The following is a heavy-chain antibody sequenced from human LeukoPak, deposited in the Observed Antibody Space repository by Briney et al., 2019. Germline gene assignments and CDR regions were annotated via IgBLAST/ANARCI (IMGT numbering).Heavy chain of an antibody. V-gene: IGHV3-21*01. CDR2: ISYLSSHV. CDR3: GRAFPPLRTSSAGDL. J-gene: IGHJ4*02. CDR1: GFTFSDYD. D-gene: IGHD3-16*01. Sequence: GGSLRPSCSASGFTFSDYDMNWVRQAPGKGLEWVSSISYLSSHVYYGDSVKGRFSISRDNAKNSLYLQMNSLGAEDTAIYYCGRAFPPLRTSSAGDLWGQGILVTVSS.